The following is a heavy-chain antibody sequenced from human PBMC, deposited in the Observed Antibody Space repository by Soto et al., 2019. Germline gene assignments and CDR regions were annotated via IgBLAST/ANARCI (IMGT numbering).Heavy chain of an antibody. D-gene: IGHD6-13*01. V-gene: IGHV4-4*02. Sequence: SETLTLTCAVSGGSISSSNWWSWVREPAGKGLEWIGEVYHSGSTNYNPSLKSRVTISVDKSKNQFSLKLSSVTAADTAVYYCARRSGAYSSSWVRGYYYGMDVWGQGTTVTVSS. CDR3: ARRSGAYSSSWVRGYYYGMDV. J-gene: IGHJ6*02. CDR2: VYHSGST. CDR1: GGSISSSNW.